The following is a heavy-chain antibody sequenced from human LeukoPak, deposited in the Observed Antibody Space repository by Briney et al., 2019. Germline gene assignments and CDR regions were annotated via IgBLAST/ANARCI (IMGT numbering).Heavy chain of an antibody. V-gene: IGHV6-1*01. CDR3: ARDPDRPWYGWSLSFGY. CDR2: TYYRSKWYN. CDR1: GDSVSSNSAA. D-gene: IGHD1-26*01. J-gene: IGHJ4*02. Sequence: SQTLSLTCAISGDSVSSNSAAWNWIRQSPSRGLEWLGRTYYRSKWYNDYAVSVKSRITINPDTSKNQFSLQLNSVTPEDTAVYYCARDPDRPWYGWSLSFGYWGQGTLVTVSS.